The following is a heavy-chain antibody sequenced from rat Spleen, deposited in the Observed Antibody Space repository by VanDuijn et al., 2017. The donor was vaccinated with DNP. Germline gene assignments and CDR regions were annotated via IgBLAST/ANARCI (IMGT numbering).Heavy chain of an antibody. CDR3: TTDFERGY. V-gene: IGHV5-20*01. CDR1: GFTFSDYY. Sequence: EVQLVESGGGPVLPGRSLKLSCVASGFTFSDYYMAWIRQAPRKGLEWVATISINGARTYYPDSVKGRFTISIDDAKSSLSLQMNSLKSEDTATYYCTTDFERGYWGQGVMVTVSS. D-gene: IGHD1-11*01. J-gene: IGHJ2*01. CDR2: ISINGART.